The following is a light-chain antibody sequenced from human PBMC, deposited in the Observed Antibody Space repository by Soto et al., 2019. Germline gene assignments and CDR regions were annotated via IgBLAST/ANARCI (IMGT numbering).Light chain of an antibody. J-gene: IGLJ2*01. CDR3: QAWDSSTAVV. CDR1: KLGDTY. V-gene: IGLV3-1*01. CDR2: QDS. Sequence: SYELTQPPSVSVSPGQTATITCSGDKLGDTYACWYQQKPGQSPVLVIYQDSERPSGIPERFSGSNSGNTATLTISGTQAMDEADYYCQAWDSSTAVVFGGGTKVTVL.